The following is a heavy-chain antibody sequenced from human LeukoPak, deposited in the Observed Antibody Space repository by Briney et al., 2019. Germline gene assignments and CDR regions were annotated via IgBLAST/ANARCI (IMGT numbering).Heavy chain of an antibody. J-gene: IGHJ4*02. Sequence: GGSLRLSCAASGFTFSSYSMNWVRQAPGKGLEWVSSISSSSSYIYYADSVKGRFTISRGNAKNSLYLQMNSLRAEDTAVYYCAREVWAAGTGNYWGQGTLVTVSS. D-gene: IGHD6-13*01. CDR2: ISSSSSYI. CDR3: AREVWAAGTGNY. CDR1: GFTFSSYS. V-gene: IGHV3-21*01.